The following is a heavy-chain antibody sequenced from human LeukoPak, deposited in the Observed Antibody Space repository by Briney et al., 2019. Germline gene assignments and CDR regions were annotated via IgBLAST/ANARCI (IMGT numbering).Heavy chain of an antibody. D-gene: IGHD5-18*01. CDR3: ARVGAMANKLFDY. CDR2: IYSGGST. Sequence: GGSLRLSCAASGFTFSSNYMSWVRQAPGKGLEWVSVIYSGGSTYYADSVKGRFTISRDNSKNTLYLQMNSLRAEDTAVYYCARVGAMANKLFDYWGQGTLVTVSS. V-gene: IGHV3-53*01. J-gene: IGHJ4*02. CDR1: GFTFSSNY.